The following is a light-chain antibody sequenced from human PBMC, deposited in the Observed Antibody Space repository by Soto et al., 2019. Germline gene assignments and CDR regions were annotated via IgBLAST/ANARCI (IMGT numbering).Light chain of an antibody. J-gene: IGKJ1*01. Sequence: DIQMTQSPSTLSASVGDRVTITGRARQSISSWLAWYQQKPGKAPKLLIYDASSLESGVTSRFSGSGSGPEFTLTISSLQHDDFATYYCQHYNSYSEAFGQGTKVDI. CDR1: QSISSW. V-gene: IGKV1-5*01. CDR2: DAS. CDR3: QHYNSYSEA.